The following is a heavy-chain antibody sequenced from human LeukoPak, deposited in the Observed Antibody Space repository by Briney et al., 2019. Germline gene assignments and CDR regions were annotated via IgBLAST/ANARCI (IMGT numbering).Heavy chain of an antibody. CDR3: ARVELYDFWSGYYYHYYYMDV. CDR2: IKQDGSEK. Sequence: GGSLRLSCAASGFTFSSYWMSWVRQAPGKGLEWVANIKQDGSEKYYVDSVKGRFTISRDNAKNSLYLQVNSLRAEDTAVYYCARVELYDFWSGYYYHYYYMDVWGKGTTVTVSS. J-gene: IGHJ6*03. V-gene: IGHV3-7*01. CDR1: GFTFSSYW. D-gene: IGHD3-3*01.